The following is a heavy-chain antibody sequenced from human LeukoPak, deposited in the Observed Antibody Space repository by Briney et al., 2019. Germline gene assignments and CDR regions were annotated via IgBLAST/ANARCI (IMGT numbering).Heavy chain of an antibody. J-gene: IGHJ4*02. Sequence: PGGSLRLSCAASGFTFSSYAMSWVRQAPGKGLEWVSAISGSGGSTYYADSVKGRFTISRDNSKNTLYLQMNSLRAEDTAVYYCAKAGSSYCSGGTRYLDYWGQGTLVTVSS. D-gene: IGHD2-15*01. CDR3: AKAGSSYCSGGTRYLDY. CDR1: GFTFSSYA. CDR2: ISGSGGST. V-gene: IGHV3-23*01.